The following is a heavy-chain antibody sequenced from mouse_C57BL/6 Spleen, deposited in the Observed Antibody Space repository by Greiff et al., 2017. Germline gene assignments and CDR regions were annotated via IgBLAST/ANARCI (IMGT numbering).Heavy chain of an antibody. J-gene: IGHJ3*01. CDR1: GYAFSSSW. CDR2: IYPGDGDT. Sequence: QVQLQQSGPELVKPGDSVKISCKASGYAFSSSWMNWVKQRPGKGLEWIGRIYPGDGDTNYTGKFTGKATLTADKSSSTTYMQLSSLTSEDSAVYGGERLVEVPFAYWGQGTLVTVSA. CDR3: ERLVEVPFAY. D-gene: IGHD1-1*02. V-gene: IGHV1-82*01.